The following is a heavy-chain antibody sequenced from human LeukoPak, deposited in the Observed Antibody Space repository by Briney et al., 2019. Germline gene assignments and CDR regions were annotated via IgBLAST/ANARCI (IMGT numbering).Heavy chain of an antibody. J-gene: IGHJ4*02. CDR1: GFTFSTFA. CDR2: VSASGGIT. D-gene: IGHD3-22*01. CDR3: GNYDSSGRHDY. Sequence: GGSLRLSYAASGFTFSTFAMTWVRQAPGKGLEWVSTVSASGGITYYADSVKGRFTISRDNSRTTLFLQMNSLRAEDTAVYYCGNYDSSGRHDYWGQGTLVTVSS. V-gene: IGHV3-23*01.